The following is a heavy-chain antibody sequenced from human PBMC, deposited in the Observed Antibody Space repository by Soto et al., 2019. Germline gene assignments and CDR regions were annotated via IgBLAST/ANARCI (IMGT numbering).Heavy chain of an antibody. CDR1: GFTFDDYG. Sequence: GGSLRLSCAASGFTFDDYGMSWVRQAPGKGLEWVSGINWNGGSTGYADSVKGRFTISRDNAKNSLYLQMNSLRAEDTALYHCARDRDSSGLLWFDPWGQGTLVTVSS. V-gene: IGHV3-20*01. J-gene: IGHJ5*02. CDR2: INWNGGST. CDR3: ARDRDSSGLLWFDP. D-gene: IGHD3-22*01.